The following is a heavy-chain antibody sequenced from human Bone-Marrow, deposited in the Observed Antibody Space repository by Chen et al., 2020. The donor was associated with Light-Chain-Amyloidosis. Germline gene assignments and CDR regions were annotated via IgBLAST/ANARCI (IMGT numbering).Heavy chain of an antibody. Sequence: EVQLVGPGEVVVQPGGSLRLSCAASGFPFDDFTMHWVRQVPGKGLEWVSLISWDGRSTYYADSVKGRFTISRDNSKNSLYLQMNSLRTEDTALYYCVKDIEQYQLLFGLGYWGQGTLVTVSS. CDR2: ISWDGRST. V-gene: IGHV3-43*01. CDR3: VKDIEQYQLLFGLGY. D-gene: IGHD2-2*01. CDR1: GFPFDDFT. J-gene: IGHJ4*02.